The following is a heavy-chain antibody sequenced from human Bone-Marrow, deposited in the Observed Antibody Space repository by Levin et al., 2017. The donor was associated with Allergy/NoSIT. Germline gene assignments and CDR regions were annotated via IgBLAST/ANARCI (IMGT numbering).Heavy chain of an antibody. D-gene: IGHD1-26*01. CDR3: AGMYSGSFDS. CDR1: GGSFSPYY. CDR2: IHHSGKT. J-gene: IGHJ5*01. Sequence: GSLRLSCALSGGSFSPYYWSWIRQSPEKGLEWIGEIHHSGKTDFNPSLQSRLSMSVDTSKNQFSLKLNSVTAADTGIYYCAGMYSGSFDSWGQGSLVTVSS. V-gene: IGHV4-34*01.